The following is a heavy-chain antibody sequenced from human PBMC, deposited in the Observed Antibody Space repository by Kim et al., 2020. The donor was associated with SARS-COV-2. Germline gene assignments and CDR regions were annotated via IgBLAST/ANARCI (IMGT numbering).Heavy chain of an antibody. Sequence: STTYEQKFQGRVTMTRDTSTSTVYLQLSSLRSDDTAIYFCARGGTYTLDYWGQGTLVTVSS. V-gene: IGHV1-46*01. CDR3: ARGGTYTLDY. D-gene: IGHD1-26*01. J-gene: IGHJ4*02. CDR2: ST.